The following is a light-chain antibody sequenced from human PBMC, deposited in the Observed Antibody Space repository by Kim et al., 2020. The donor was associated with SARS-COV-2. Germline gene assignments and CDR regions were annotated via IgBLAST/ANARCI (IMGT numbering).Light chain of an antibody. V-gene: IGKV1-5*03. CDR1: QSNSTW. Sequence: ASVGDRVTITCRASQSNSTWLAWYQQKPGKAPNLLIYRTSTLESRVPSRFSSSGSGTEFTLTISSLQPEDSATYYCQHYNSYPITFGQGTKVDIK. J-gene: IGKJ1*01. CDR3: QHYNSYPIT. CDR2: RTS.